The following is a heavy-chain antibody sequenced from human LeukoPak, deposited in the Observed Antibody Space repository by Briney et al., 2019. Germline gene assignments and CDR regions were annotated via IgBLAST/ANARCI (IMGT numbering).Heavy chain of an antibody. V-gene: IGHV3-11*01. CDR3: ARVRGSYSLDY. CDR2: ISNSATII. Sequence: PGGSLRLSCAASGFTFSDYYMSWMRQAPGKGLEWVSYISNSATIIHDADSVKGRFTISRDNARNSLFLQMNSLRAEDTAVYYCARVRGSYSLDYWGQGTLLTVSS. J-gene: IGHJ4*02. D-gene: IGHD1-26*01. CDR1: GFTFSDYY.